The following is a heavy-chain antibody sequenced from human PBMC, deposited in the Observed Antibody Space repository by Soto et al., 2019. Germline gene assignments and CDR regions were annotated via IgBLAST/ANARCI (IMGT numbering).Heavy chain of an antibody. D-gene: IGHD6-19*01. CDR3: AKDSPVADY. CDR2: ISYDGSNK. V-gene: IGHV3-30*18. Sequence: GGSLRLSCAASGFTFSNYGMHWVRQAPGKGLEWVAVISYDGSNKYYADSAKGRFTISRDDSKNTLYLQMNSLRSEDTALYYCAKDSPVADYWGQGTLVTVSS. J-gene: IGHJ4*02. CDR1: GFTFSNYG.